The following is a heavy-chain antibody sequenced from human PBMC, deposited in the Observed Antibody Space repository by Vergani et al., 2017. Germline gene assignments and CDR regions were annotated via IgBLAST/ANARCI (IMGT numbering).Heavy chain of an antibody. CDR2: ISYDGSNK. Sequence: QVQLVESGGGVVQPGRSLRLSCAASGFTFSSYGMHWVRQAPGKGLEWVAVISYDGSNKYYADSVKGRVTISRDNSKNTLYLQVNSLRVEDTAVYYCAKGSGTYYNDRAYFDYWGQGTLVTVSS. V-gene: IGHV3-30*18. J-gene: IGHJ4*02. CDR3: AKGSGTYYNDRAYFDY. D-gene: IGHD3-10*01. CDR1: GFTFSSYG.